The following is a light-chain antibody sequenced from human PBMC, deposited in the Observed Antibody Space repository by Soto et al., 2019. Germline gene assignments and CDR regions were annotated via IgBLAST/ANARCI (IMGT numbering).Light chain of an antibody. CDR2: DAS. J-gene: IGKJ4*01. CDR1: QSVSSH. CDR3: QQRSNWLELT. Sequence: EIVLTQSPATLSLSPGERATLSCRASQSVSSHLAWYQQKPGQAPRLLIYDASNRATGIPARFSGSGSGTDFTLTISSLEPEDFAVYYCQQRSNWLELTFGGGTKVXIK. V-gene: IGKV3-11*01.